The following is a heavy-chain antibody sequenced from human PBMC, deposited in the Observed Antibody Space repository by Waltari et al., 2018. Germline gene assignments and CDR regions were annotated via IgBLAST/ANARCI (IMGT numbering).Heavy chain of an antibody. V-gene: IGHV3-30-3*01. Sequence: QVQLVESGGGVVQPGRSLRLSCAASGFTFSSYALPWVRQAPGKGLEWVAVISYDGSNKYYADSVKGRFTISRDNSKNTLYLQMNSLRAEDTAVYYCARGPTHPGWLQFSYWGQGTLVTVSS. CDR1: GFTFSSYA. D-gene: IGHD5-12*01. J-gene: IGHJ4*02. CDR3: ARGPTHPGWLQFSY. CDR2: ISYDGSNK.